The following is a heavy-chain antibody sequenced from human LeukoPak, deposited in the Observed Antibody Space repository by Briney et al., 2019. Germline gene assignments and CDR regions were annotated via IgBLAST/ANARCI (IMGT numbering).Heavy chain of an antibody. V-gene: IGHV3-21*01. CDR2: ISSSSSHI. CDR3: ARSLITSGYYSSGY. CDR1: GFTFSSYS. D-gene: IGHD3-22*01. J-gene: IGHJ4*02. Sequence: PGGSLRLSCAASGFTFSSYSMNWVRQAPGKGLEWVSSISSSSSHIYYADSVKGRFTISRDNAKNSLYLQMNSLRAEDTAVYYCARSLITSGYYSSGYWGQGTLVTVSS.